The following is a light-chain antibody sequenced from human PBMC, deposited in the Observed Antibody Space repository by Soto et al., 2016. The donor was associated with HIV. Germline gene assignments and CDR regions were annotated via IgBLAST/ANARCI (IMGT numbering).Light chain of an antibody. CDR1: EGISSW. CDR3: QQANSFPFT. Sequence: DIQMTQSPSSVSASVGDTVTITCRASEGISSWLAWYQQKPGEAPKLLISAASSLLNGVPSRFSGSGYGTDFTLTISSLQPEDFATYFCQQANSFPFTFGPGTKVEIK. J-gene: IGKJ3*01. CDR2: AAS. V-gene: IGKV1-12*01.